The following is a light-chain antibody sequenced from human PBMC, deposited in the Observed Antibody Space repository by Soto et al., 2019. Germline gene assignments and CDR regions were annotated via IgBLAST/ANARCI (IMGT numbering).Light chain of an antibody. Sequence: QLTQSPSSLSASVGDRVIITCRASQSVSRSLNWYQQKTGQAPKLLIYAASTLHSGVPSRFSGSGSGTTYTLTISSLQPEDFATYYCQQTATVPPWTFGHGTKVDVK. CDR2: AAS. CDR3: QQTATVPPWT. V-gene: IGKV1-39*01. J-gene: IGKJ1*01. CDR1: QSVSRS.